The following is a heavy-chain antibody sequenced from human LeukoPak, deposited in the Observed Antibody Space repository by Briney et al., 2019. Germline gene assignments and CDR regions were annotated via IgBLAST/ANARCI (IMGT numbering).Heavy chain of an antibody. Sequence: SETLSLTCVVSGGSISSTSYYWGWIRQPPGKGLEWIGSIYYSGSTYYSPSLKSRVTISVDTSKNQFSLKLSSVTAADTAVYYCAQTSGYYDSSGYLQYDAFDIWGQGTMVTVSS. CDR1: GGSISSTSYY. V-gene: IGHV4-39*07. J-gene: IGHJ3*02. D-gene: IGHD3-22*01. CDR3: AQTSGYYDSSGYLQYDAFDI. CDR2: IYYSGST.